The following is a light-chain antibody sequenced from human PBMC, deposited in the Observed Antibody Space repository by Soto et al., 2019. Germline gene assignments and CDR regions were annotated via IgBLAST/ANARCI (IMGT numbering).Light chain of an antibody. Sequence: QSALTQPASVSGSPGQSITISCTGTSSDVGGYDFVSWYQHHPGRAPKLIIYGVSNRPSGVSNRFSGSKSGNTASLTISGLQAEDEADYYCTSYTSSSTLRVFGGGTKVTVL. CDR2: GVS. CDR3: TSYTSSSTLRV. J-gene: IGLJ3*02. V-gene: IGLV2-14*01. CDR1: SSDVGGYDF.